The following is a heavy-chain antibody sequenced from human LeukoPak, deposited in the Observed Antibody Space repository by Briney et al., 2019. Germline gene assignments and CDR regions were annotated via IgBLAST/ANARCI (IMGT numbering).Heavy chain of an antibody. D-gene: IGHD4-17*01. Sequence: GGSLRLSCAASGFTFSSHAMSWVRQAPGKGLEWVSAISGSGGSTYYADSVKGRFTISRDNSKNTLYLQMNSLRAEDAAVYYCAKDRGFSWATVTTALFEYWGQGILVTVSS. CDR2: ISGSGGST. CDR1: GFTFSSHA. CDR3: AKDRGFSWATVTTALFEY. V-gene: IGHV3-23*01. J-gene: IGHJ4*02.